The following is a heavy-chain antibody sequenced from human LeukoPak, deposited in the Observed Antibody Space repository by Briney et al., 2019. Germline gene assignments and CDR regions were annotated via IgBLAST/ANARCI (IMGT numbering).Heavy chain of an antibody. J-gene: IGHJ4*02. CDR3: ARRSTVIRGVLEEAFDY. Sequence: GESLKISCKGSGNSFNNHFIGWVRQMPGKGLEWMGITYPGDSEIRYSPSFEGLVTISADKSISTVYLQWSSLEASDTAMYYCARRSTVIRGVLEEAFDYWGQGTLVTVSS. V-gene: IGHV5-51*01. D-gene: IGHD3-10*01. CDR2: TYPGDSEI. CDR1: GNSFNNHF.